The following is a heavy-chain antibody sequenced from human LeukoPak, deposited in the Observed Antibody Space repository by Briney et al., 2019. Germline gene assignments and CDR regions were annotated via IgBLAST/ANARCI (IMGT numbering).Heavy chain of an antibody. Sequence: GASVKVSCKASGGTFSSYAISWVRQAPGRGLEWMGGIIPIFGTANYAQKFQGRVTITADESTSTAYMELSSLRSEDTAVYYCARDRGSGWPFDYWDQGTLVTVSS. J-gene: IGHJ4*02. CDR2: IIPIFGTA. V-gene: IGHV1-69*13. D-gene: IGHD6-19*01. CDR3: ARDRGSGWPFDY. CDR1: GGTFSSYA.